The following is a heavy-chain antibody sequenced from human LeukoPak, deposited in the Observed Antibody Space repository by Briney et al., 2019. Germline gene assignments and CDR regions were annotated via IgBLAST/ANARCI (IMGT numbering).Heavy chain of an antibody. J-gene: IGHJ4*02. D-gene: IGHD6-13*01. V-gene: IGHV3-7*04. Sequence: GGSLRLSCAASGFTFSSYWMSWVRQAPGKGLEWVANIKQDGSERYYVDSVKRRFTISRDNAKNSLYLQMNSLRAEDTAVYYCARARAAADPGYFDYWGQGTLVTVSS. CDR1: GFTFSSYW. CDR3: ARARAAADPGYFDY. CDR2: IKQDGSER.